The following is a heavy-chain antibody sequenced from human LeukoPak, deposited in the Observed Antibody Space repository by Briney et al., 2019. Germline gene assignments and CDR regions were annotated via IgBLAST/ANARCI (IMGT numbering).Heavy chain of an antibody. CDR1: GGSISSSSKY. Sequence: PSETLSLTCTVSGGSISSSSKYWGWIRQPGGKGLEWIVRIDDSGSTYDNPSQKSRVTISESTTKNLCSLKLSSVTAADTAVYYCARHRNYYGSGSYKVWFDPWGQGTLVTVSS. CDR2: IDDSGST. V-gene: IGHV4-39*01. CDR3: ARHRNYYGSGSYKVWFDP. D-gene: IGHD3-10*01. J-gene: IGHJ5*02.